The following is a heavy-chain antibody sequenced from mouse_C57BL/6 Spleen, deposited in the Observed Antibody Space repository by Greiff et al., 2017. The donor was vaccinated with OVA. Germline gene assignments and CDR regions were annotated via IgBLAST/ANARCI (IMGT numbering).Heavy chain of an antibody. CDR3: ARGDGYYEGGAMDY. CDR1: GYTFTSYW. CDR2: IHPNSGST. J-gene: IGHJ4*01. D-gene: IGHD2-3*01. Sequence: QVQLQQPGAELVKPGASVELSCKASGYTFTSYWMHWVKQRPGQGLEWIGMIHPNSGSTNYNEKFKSKATLTVDKSSSTAYMQLSSLTSEDSAVYYCARGDGYYEGGAMDYWGQGTSVTVSS. V-gene: IGHV1-64*01.